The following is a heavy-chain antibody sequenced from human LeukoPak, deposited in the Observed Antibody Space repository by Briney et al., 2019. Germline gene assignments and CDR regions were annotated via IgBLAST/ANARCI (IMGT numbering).Heavy chain of an antibody. CDR2: ISAYNGNT. Sequence: ASVKVSCKASGYTFTSYGISWVRQAPGQGLEWMGWISAYNGNTDYAQKLQGRVTMTTDTSTGTAYMELRSLRSDDTAVYYCASSQLERRRGAFDIWGQGTMVTVSS. CDR1: GYTFTSYG. CDR3: ASSQLERRRGAFDI. J-gene: IGHJ3*02. D-gene: IGHD1-1*01. V-gene: IGHV1-18*01.